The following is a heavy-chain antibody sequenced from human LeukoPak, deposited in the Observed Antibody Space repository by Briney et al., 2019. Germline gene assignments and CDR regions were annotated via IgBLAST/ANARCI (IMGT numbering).Heavy chain of an antibody. D-gene: IGHD2-21*02. J-gene: IGHJ4*02. V-gene: IGHV5-51*01. CDR3: ARQGTAPFDY. CDR2: IFPGESNI. CDR1: GYSFNTYW. Sequence: GESLKISRKGSGYSFNTYWIAWVRQMPGKGLEWMGMIFPGESNIRYSPSFQGHVTISADKSTNTAYLQWSSLQASDSAIYYCARQGTAPFDYWGQGTLVTVSS.